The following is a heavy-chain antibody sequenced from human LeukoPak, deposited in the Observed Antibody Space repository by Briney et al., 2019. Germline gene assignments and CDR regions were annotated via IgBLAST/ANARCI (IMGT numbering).Heavy chain of an antibody. D-gene: IGHD5-24*01. CDR2: IYYSGST. V-gene: IGHV4-30-4*01. Sequence: SQTLSLTCTVSGGSISSGDYYWSWIRQPPGKGLEWIGYIYYSGSTYYNPSLESRVTISVDTSKNQFSLKLSSVTAADTAVYYCARGGRDGYNLRAFDIWGQGTMVTVSS. J-gene: IGHJ3*02. CDR3: ARGGRDGYNLRAFDI. CDR1: GGSISSGDYY.